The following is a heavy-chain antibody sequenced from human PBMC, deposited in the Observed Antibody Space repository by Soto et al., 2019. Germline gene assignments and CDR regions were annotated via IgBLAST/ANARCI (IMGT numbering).Heavy chain of an antibody. Sequence: SETLSLTCTVSGGSISSGGYYWSWIRQHPGKGLEWIGYIYYSGSTYYNPSLKSRVTISVDTSKNQFSLKLSSVTAADTAVYYCARTPINWFDPWGQGTLVTVSS. CDR3: ARTPINWFDP. CDR1: GGSISSGGYY. J-gene: IGHJ5*02. CDR2: IYYSGST. V-gene: IGHV4-31*03.